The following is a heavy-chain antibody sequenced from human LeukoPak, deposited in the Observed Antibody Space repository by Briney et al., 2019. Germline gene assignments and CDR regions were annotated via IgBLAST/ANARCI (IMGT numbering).Heavy chain of an antibody. J-gene: IGHJ6*03. V-gene: IGHV1-69*13. CDR3: ARGHCSSTSCFLYYYYMDV. D-gene: IGHD2-2*01. CDR2: IIPIFGTA. CDR1: GGTFSSYT. Sequence: ASVKVSCKASGGTFSSYTISWVRQAPGQGLEWMGGIIPIFGTANYAQKFQGRVTITADESTSTAYMELSSLRSEDTAVYYCARGHCSSTSCFLYYYYMDVWGKGTTVTVSS.